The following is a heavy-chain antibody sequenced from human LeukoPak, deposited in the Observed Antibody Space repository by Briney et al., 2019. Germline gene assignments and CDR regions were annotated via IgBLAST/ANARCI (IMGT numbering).Heavy chain of an antibody. CDR2: IYPGDSDT. CDR1: GYSFTTYW. Sequence: GESLQISCKGSGYSFTTYWIGWVRQMPGKGLEWMGIIYPGDSDTRYSPSFQGQVTISADKSISTAYLQWSSLKASDTAMYYCARSPLYGSGSYPQYYFDYWGQGTLVTVSS. D-gene: IGHD3-10*01. CDR3: ARSPLYGSGSYPQYYFDY. J-gene: IGHJ4*02. V-gene: IGHV5-51*01.